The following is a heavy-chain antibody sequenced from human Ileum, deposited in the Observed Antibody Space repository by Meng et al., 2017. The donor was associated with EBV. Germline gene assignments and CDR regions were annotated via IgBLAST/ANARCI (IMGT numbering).Heavy chain of an antibody. J-gene: IGHJ4*02. CDR3: ATGVADFEY. CDR1: GYTFTSYD. V-gene: IGHV1-8*01. D-gene: IGHD6-19*01. CDR2: MNPNRGTT. Sequence: QGHTGECGAGGKRPGASGKAPAKASGYTFTSYDITGGRQGPGQGLEWMGWMNPNRGTTGYAQKFQGRVTMTRNISKSTAYMDLSSVRSEDTAVYYCATGVADFEYWGQGTLVTVSS.